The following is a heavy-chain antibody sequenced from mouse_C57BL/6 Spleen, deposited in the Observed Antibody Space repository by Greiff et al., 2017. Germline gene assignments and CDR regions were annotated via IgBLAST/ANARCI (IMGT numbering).Heavy chain of an antibody. J-gene: IGHJ4*01. CDR2: ISYDGSN. D-gene: IGHD2-5*01. CDR3: ARSNSHYYAMDY. V-gene: IGHV3-6*01. Sequence: DVKLQESGPGLVKPSQSLSLTCSVTGYSITSGYYWNWIRQFPGNKLEWMGYISYDGSNNYNPSLKNRISITRDTSKNQFFLKLNSVTTEDTATYYCARSNSHYYAMDYWGQGTSVTVSS. CDR1: GYSITSGYY.